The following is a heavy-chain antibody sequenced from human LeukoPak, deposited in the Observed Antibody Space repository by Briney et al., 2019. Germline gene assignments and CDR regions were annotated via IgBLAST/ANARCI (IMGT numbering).Heavy chain of an antibody. CDR2: ISVSSRNVL. D-gene: IGHD3-16*01. V-gene: IGHV3-48*04. CDR3: ARDFGPRLYAFDV. J-gene: IGHJ3*01. Sequence: GGSLRFSCAASGFTFSSYSMNWVRQAPGKGLEWLSYISVSSRNVLDYADSVKGRFTISRDDAKNSLYLQMNSLRAEDTAVYFCARDFGPRLYAFDVWGQGTMITVSS. CDR1: GFTFSSYS.